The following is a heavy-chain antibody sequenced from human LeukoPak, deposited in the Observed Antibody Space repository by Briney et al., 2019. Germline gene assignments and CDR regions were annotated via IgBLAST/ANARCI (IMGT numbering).Heavy chain of an antibody. J-gene: IGHJ4*02. D-gene: IGHD6-19*01. CDR1: GGSVSSGRYY. V-gene: IGHV4-61*01. Sequence: SETLSVTCIVSGGSVSSGRYYWSWIRQPPGKGLGWMGFVYYSGSSNYSPSLKSRVTISVDTSKYQFSLKLSSVTAADTAVYYCARVLSGHSSGWYLDYWGQGTLVTVSS. CDR2: VYYSGSS. CDR3: ARVLSGHSSGWYLDY.